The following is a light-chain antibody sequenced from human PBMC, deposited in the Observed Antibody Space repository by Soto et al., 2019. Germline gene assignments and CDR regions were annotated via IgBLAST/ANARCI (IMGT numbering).Light chain of an antibody. Sequence: SYELTQPPSVSVAPGQTARITCGGNTIGSKSVHWYQQKPGQAPVLGVYDDSDRPSGIPERFSGSNSGNTATLTISRVEAGDEADYYCQVWDSSSDRVFGGGTKLTVL. V-gene: IGLV3-21*02. CDR1: TIGSKS. CDR2: DDS. J-gene: IGLJ2*01. CDR3: QVWDSSSDRV.